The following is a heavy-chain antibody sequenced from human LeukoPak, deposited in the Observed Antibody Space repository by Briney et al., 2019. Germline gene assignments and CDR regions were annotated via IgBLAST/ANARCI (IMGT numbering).Heavy chain of an antibody. J-gene: IGHJ4*02. V-gene: IGHV1-69*04. CDR3: ARTYDSSGYYTAPIDS. CDR2: IIPILGIA. CDR1: GGTFSNYA. D-gene: IGHD3-22*01. Sequence: SVTVSYKASGGTFSNYAISWVRQAPGQGLEWMGRIIPILGIANYAQKFQGRVTITADKSTSTAYMELSSLRSEDTAVYYCARTYDSSGYYTAPIDSWGQGTLVTVSS.